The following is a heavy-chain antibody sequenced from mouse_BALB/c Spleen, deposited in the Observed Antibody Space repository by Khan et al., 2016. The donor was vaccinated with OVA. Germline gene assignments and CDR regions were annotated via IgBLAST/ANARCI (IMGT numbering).Heavy chain of an antibody. V-gene: IGHV9-3-1*01. Sequence: LVESGPELKKPGETVKISCKASGYTFTNYGMNWVKQAPGKGLKWMGWINTYTGEPTYADDFKGRFAFSLETSASTAYLQINNLKNEDTATYFCARSGLLRYALDYWGQGTSVTVSS. CDR3: ARSGLLRYALDY. J-gene: IGHJ4*01. CDR1: GYTFTNYG. CDR2: INTYTGEP. D-gene: IGHD1-1*01.